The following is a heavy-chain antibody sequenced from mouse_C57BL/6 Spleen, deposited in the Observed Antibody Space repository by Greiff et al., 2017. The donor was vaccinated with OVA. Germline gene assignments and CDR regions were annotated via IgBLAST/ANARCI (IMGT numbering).Heavy chain of an antibody. J-gene: IGHJ3*01. CDR1: GYTFTSYW. D-gene: IGHD1-1*01. V-gene: IGHV1-53*01. CDR2: INPSNGGT. CDR3: AREGVLLRYFAY. Sequence: QVQLQQPGTELVKPGASVKLSCKASGYTFTSYWMHWVKQRPGQGLEWIGNINPSNGGTNYNEKFKSKATLTVDKSSSTAYMQLSSLTSEDSAVYFCAREGVLLRYFAYWGQGTLVTVSA.